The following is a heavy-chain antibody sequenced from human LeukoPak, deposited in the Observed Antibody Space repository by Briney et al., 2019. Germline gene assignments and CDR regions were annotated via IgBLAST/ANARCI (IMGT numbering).Heavy chain of an antibody. CDR3: ARGYQLLLDAFDI. D-gene: IGHD2-2*01. CDR1: GFTFSSYS. J-gene: IGHJ3*02. CDR2: ISSSSSYI. V-gene: IGHV3-21*04. Sequence: PGGSLRLSCAASGFTFSSYSMNWVRQAPGKGLEWVSSISSSSSYIYYADSVKGRFTISRDNAKNSLYLQMNSLRAEDTAVYYCARGYQLLLDAFDIWGQGTMVTVSS.